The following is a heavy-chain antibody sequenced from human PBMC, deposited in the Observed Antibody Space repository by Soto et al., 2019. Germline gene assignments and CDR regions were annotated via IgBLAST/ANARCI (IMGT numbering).Heavy chain of an antibody. J-gene: IGHJ4*02. CDR2: ISSAVNT. CDR3: AKQVRDGTSSPYYFDY. D-gene: IGHD6-6*01. V-gene: IGHV3-23*01. Sequence: LRLSCAGSGFTFSNYAMSWVRQAPGKGLEWVSAISSAVNTYYADSVKGRFTISRDNSKNTLSLQMNSLRAEDTAVYYCAKQVRDGTSSPYYFDYWGQGTLVTVSS. CDR1: GFTFSNYA.